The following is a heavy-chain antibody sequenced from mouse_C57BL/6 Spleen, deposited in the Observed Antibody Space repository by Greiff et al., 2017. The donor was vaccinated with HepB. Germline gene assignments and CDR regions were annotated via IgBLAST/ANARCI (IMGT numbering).Heavy chain of an antibody. V-gene: IGHV5-17*01. CDR2: ISSGSSTI. D-gene: IGHD2-4*01. CDR1: GFTFSDYG. CDR3: ARLYYDLYYAMDY. J-gene: IGHJ4*01. Sequence: DVKLVESGGGLVKPGGSLKLSCAASGFTFSDYGMHWVRQAPEKGLEWVAYISSGSSTIYYADTVKGRFTISRDNAKNTLFLQMTSLRSEDTAMYYCARLYYDLYYAMDYWGQGTSVTVSS.